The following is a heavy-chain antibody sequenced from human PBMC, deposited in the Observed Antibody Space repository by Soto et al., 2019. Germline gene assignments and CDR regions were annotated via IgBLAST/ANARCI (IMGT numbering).Heavy chain of an antibody. J-gene: IGHJ4*02. D-gene: IGHD3-22*01. CDR2: IYYSGST. CDR1: GGSISSGDYY. CDR3: ARVPFYDSSGRSYYFDY. Sequence: SSETLSLTCTVSGGSISSGDYYWSWIRQPPGKGLECIGYIYYSGSTYYNPSLKSRVTISVDTSKNQFSLKLSSVTAADPAVYYCARVPFYDSSGRSYYFDYWGQGTLVTVSS. V-gene: IGHV4-30-4*01.